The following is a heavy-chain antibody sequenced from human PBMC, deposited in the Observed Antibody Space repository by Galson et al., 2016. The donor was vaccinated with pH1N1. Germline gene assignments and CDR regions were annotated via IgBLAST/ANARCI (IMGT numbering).Heavy chain of an antibody. V-gene: IGHV2-70*04. Sequence: PALVKPTQTLKLTCTFSGFSLSTFGVRVSWIRQSPGKALEWLARIDWDDEKFYSPSLKTRLTISKDTSKDQVVLAMTNMDPVDTCTYYCARMGVAAGGRYKYCMDCGGQGTTVTVSS. J-gene: IGHJ6*02. CDR3: ARMGVAAGGRYKYCMDC. D-gene: IGHD1-1*01. CDR1: GFSLSTFGVR. CDR2: IDWDDEK.